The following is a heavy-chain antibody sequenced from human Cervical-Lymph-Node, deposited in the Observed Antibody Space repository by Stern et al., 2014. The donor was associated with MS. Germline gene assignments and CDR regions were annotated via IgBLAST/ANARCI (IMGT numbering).Heavy chain of an antibody. V-gene: IGHV3-30*18. Sequence: VQLVESGGGVVQPGRSLRLSCAASGFTFSSYGMHWVRQAPGKGLEWVAVLSYDGSNKYYADSVKGRFTISRDNSKNTLYLQMNSLRAEDTAVYYCAKSSSPSHYYYYGMDVWGQGTTVTVSS. D-gene: IGHD6-6*01. CDR3: AKSSSPSHYYYYGMDV. CDR2: LSYDGSNK. CDR1: GFTFSSYG. J-gene: IGHJ6*02.